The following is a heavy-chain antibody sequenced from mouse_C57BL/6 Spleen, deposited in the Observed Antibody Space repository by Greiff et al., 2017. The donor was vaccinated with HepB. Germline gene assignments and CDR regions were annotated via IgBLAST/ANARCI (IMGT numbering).Heavy chain of an antibody. CDR3: ARSITTVVARSFDY. J-gene: IGHJ2*01. CDR2: IYPGDGDT. Sequence: VKLVESGAELVKPGASVKISCKASGYAFSSYWMNWVKQRPGKGLEWIGQIYPGDGDTNYNGKFKGKATLTADKSSSTAYMQLSSLTSEDSAVYFCARSITTVVARSFDYWGQGTTLTVSS. D-gene: IGHD1-1*01. V-gene: IGHV1-80*01. CDR1: GYAFSSYW.